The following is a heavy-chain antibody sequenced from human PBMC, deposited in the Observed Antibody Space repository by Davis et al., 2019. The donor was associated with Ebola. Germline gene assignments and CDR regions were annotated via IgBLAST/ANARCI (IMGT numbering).Heavy chain of an antibody. V-gene: IGHV3-23*01. Sequence: PGGSLRLSCAVSGLTFSSYAMSWVRQATEKGLEWVSTISGSGSSTYCADSVKGRFTISRDNSKNTLYLQMNSLRAEDTAVYYCAKTYCSSTSCSWEHHYYYYYMDVWGKGTTVTVSS. CDR1: GLTFSSYA. CDR2: ISGSGSST. J-gene: IGHJ6*03. CDR3: AKTYCSSTSCSWEHHYYYYYMDV. D-gene: IGHD2-2*01.